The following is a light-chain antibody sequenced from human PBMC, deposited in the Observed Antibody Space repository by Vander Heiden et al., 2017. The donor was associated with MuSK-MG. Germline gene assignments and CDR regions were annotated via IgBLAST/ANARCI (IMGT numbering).Light chain of an antibody. V-gene: IGLV4-69*01. Sequence: QLVLTQSPSASASLGASVKLTCTLSSCHSSYAIGWRRQQPEKGPRYLMRLNSDGSHSKGDGIPDRFSGSSSGATRYLTISSLQSEDEAYYYCQTWGTGIQVFGGGTKLTVL. J-gene: IGLJ2*01. CDR2: LNSDGSH. CDR1: SCHSSYA. CDR3: QTWGTGIQV.